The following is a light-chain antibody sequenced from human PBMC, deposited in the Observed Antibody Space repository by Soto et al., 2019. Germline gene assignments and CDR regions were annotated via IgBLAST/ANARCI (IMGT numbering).Light chain of an antibody. Sequence: QSALTQPASVSGSPGQSITISCSGTGIDVGGYNYVSWFQKYPGKAPKLIIYEVSNWPSGISDRFSGSKSGSTASLTISGLQAEDEAYYYCGSYSTSSSFYVFGTVTKVTVL. CDR1: GIDVGGYNY. J-gene: IGLJ1*01. CDR2: EVS. CDR3: GSYSTSSSFYV. V-gene: IGLV2-14*01.